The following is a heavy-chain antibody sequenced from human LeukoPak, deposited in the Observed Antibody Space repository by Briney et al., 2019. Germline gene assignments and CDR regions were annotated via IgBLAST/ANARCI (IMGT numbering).Heavy chain of an antibody. Sequence: GASVKVSCKASGYTFTSYYMHWVRQAPGQGLEWMGWINPNSGRTKFAQKIQDRVTMTRDTSISTAYMELSRLRSDDTAVYYCARGGKVLNTEIRGALVSRDGFDIWGQGTMVTVSS. J-gene: IGHJ3*02. CDR1: GYTFTSYY. CDR2: INPNSGRT. V-gene: IGHV1-2*02. CDR3: ARGGKVLNTEIRGALVSRDGFDI. D-gene: IGHD3-10*01.